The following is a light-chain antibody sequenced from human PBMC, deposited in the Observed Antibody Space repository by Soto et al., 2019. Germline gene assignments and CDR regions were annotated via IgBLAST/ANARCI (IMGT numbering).Light chain of an antibody. Sequence: QSVLTQPRSVSGSPGQSVTISCTGTSSVVGGYNYVSWYQQHPGKAPKLMIYDVSKRPSGVPDRFSGYKSGNTAYLTISGLQAEDEADYYCCSYAGSYTYVFGTGTKVTVL. CDR3: CSYAGSYTYV. J-gene: IGLJ1*01. V-gene: IGLV2-11*01. CDR1: SSVVGGYNY. CDR2: DVS.